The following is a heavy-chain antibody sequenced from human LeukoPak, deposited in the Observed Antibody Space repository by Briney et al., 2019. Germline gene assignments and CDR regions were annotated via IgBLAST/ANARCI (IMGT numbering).Heavy chain of an antibody. CDR1: GFTFSSYS. V-gene: IGHV3-21*01. J-gene: IGHJ4*02. CDR3: AKGAWYFDY. Sequence: RGTLRLSCAASGFTFSSYSMNCVRQAPGKGLEWVSAISSSSRYIYHADSVKGLFTISRDNAKNSLYLQMHSLRAEDTAVYYCAKGAWYFDYWGQGTLVTVSS. CDR2: ISSSSRYI.